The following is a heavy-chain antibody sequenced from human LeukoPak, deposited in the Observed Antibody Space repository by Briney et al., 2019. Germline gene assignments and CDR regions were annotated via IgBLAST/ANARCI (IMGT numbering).Heavy chain of an antibody. CDR2: IIPIFGTA. D-gene: IGHD3-22*01. V-gene: IGHV1-69*13. Sequence: ASVKVSCKASGGTFSSYAISWVRQAPGQGLEWTGGIIPIFGTANYAQKFQGRVTITADESTSTAYMELSSLRSEDTAVYYCAINTYYYDSSGYGLDWGQGTMVTVSS. CDR3: AINTYYYDSSGYGLD. J-gene: IGHJ3*01. CDR1: GGTFSSYA.